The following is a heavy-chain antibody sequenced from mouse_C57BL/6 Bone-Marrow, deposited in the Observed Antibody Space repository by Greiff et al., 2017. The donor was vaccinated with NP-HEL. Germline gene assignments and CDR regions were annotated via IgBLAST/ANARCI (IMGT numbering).Heavy chain of an antibody. D-gene: IGHD1-1*01. CDR1: GYSFTGYY. V-gene: IGHV1-42*01. Sequence: EVQLQQSGPELVKPGASVKISCKASGYSFTGYYMNWVKQSPEKSLEWIGEINPSTGGTTYNQKFKAKATLTVDKSSSTAYMQLKSLTSEDSAVYYCARWGYYGSSSYYYAMDYWGQGTSVTVSS. J-gene: IGHJ4*01. CDR2: INPSTGGT. CDR3: ARWGYYGSSSYYYAMDY.